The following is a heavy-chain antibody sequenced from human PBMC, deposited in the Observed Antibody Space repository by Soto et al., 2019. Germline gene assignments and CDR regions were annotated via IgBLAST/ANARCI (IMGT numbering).Heavy chain of an antibody. CDR2: ISYRGST. V-gene: IGHV4-59*01. Sequence: WETLSLTCTVSAGSITTSYWSWIRQPLGKALEWIGYISYRGSTNYNPSLKSRLTISIDTSKSQISLKLTSMTTADTAVYYCASSGIVGREVNTWFDPWGQGTLVTVSS. J-gene: IGHJ5*02. CDR3: ASSGIVGREVNTWFDP. CDR1: AGSITTSY. D-gene: IGHD3-22*01.